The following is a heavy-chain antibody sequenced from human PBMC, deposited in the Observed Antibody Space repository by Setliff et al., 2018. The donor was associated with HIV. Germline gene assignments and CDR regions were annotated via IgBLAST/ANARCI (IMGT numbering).Heavy chain of an antibody. CDR2: IYTSGST. V-gene: IGHV4-61*09. D-gene: IGHD2-21*01. CDR1: GGSISSGSYY. J-gene: IGHJ1*01. CDR3: ARSLWLGDFQH. Sequence: PSETLSLTCTVSGGSISSGSYYWSWIRQPAGKGLEWIGHIYTSGSTNYNPSLKSRVTISVDTSKNQFSLKLSSVTAAYTAVYYCARSLWLGDFQHWGQGTLVTVSS.